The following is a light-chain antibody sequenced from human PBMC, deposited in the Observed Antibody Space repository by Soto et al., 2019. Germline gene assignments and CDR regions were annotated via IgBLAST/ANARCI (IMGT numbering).Light chain of an antibody. CDR2: DVN. Sequence: QSVLTQPRSVSGSPGQSVTISCTGTSSDVGAYTYVSWYQHHPGKAPKLMIYDVNKRPSGVPDRFSGSKYGSTASLTIFGLQADDEAAYYCYAFAGSYILAVFGGGTKLTVL. CDR1: SSDVGAYTY. CDR3: YAFAGSYILAV. V-gene: IGLV2-11*01. J-gene: IGLJ2*01.